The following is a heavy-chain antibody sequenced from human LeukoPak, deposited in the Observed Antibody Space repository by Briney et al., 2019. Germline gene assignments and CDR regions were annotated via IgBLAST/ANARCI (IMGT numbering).Heavy chain of an antibody. Sequence: GGSLRLSCAASGFTFSSYEMNWVRQAPGKGLEWVSYISSSGSTIYYADSVKGRFTISRDNAKNSLYLQMNSLRAEDTAVYYCARDRGDIVVGTTIWFDPWGQGTLVTVSS. J-gene: IGHJ5*02. D-gene: IGHD2-2*01. CDR3: ARDRGDIVVGTTIWFDP. CDR2: ISSSGSTI. V-gene: IGHV3-48*03. CDR1: GFTFSSYE.